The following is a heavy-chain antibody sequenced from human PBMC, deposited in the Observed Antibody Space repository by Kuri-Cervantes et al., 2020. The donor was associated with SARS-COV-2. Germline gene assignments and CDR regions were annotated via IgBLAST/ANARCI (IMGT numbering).Heavy chain of an antibody. CDR3: ARDLHCSRTSCTDYRHRRFYYYYMDV. Sequence: SETLSLTCAVYGGSFSGYYWSWIRQPPGKGLEWIGEINHSGSTNYNPSLKSRVTISVDTSKNQFSLKLSSVTAEDTAVYYCARDLHCSRTSCTDYRHRRFYYYYMDVWGKGTTVTVSS. V-gene: IGHV4-34*01. J-gene: IGHJ6*03. CDR1: GGSFSGYY. CDR2: INHSGST. D-gene: IGHD2-2*01.